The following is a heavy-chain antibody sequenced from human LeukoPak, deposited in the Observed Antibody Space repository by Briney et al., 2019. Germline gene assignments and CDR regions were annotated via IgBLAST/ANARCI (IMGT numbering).Heavy chain of an antibody. CDR3: ARDLGSGGGLDY. CDR1: GGSISYY. V-gene: IGHV4-59*01. CDR2: ISNTGST. J-gene: IGHJ4*02. Sequence: PSETLSLTCTVSGGSISYYWSWIRQPPAQGLEWIGYISNTGSTNYNPSLKSRVTISVDTSKNQLSLKLTSVTAADTAVYYCARDLGSGGGLDYWGQGTLVTVSS.